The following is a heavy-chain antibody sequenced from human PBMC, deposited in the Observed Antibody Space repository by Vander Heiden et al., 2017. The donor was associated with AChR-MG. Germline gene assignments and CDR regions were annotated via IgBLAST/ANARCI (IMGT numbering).Heavy chain of an antibody. J-gene: IGHJ3*02. CDR1: GGPISSSNW. CDR2: IYHSGST. V-gene: IGHV4-4*02. Sequence: QVQLQESGPGLVKPSGTLSLTCAVSGGPISSSNWWSWVRQPPGKGLEWIGEIYHSGSTNYNPSLKSRVTISVDKSKNQFSLKLSSVTAADTAVYYCASWYYYDSSGSDAFDIWGQGTMVTVSS. CDR3: ASWYYYDSSGSDAFDI. D-gene: IGHD3-22*01.